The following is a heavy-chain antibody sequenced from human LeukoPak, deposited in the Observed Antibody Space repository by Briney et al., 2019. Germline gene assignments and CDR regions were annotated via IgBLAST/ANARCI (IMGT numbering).Heavy chain of an antibody. V-gene: IGHV4-34*01. J-gene: IGHJ5*02. CDR3: ARRDYCTSTTCYESYNWFDP. D-gene: IGHD2-2*01. Sequence: SETLSLTCAVYGGSFSGYYWSWIRQPPGKGLEWIGEINHSGSTNYSPPLKRRVTISADTSNNQFSLKLSSVTAADTAVYYCARRDYCTSTTCYESYNWFDPWGQGTLVTVSS. CDR2: INHSGST. CDR1: GGSFSGYY.